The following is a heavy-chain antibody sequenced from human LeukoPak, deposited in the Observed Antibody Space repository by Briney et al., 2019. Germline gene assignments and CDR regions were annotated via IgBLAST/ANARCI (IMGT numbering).Heavy chain of an antibody. CDR3: ARVALGSYNWFDP. CDR2: INTDGSRT. CDR1: GFTFSRYW. J-gene: IGHJ5*02. Sequence: PGGPLRLSCAASGFTFSRYWMHWVRQAPGKGLVWVSRINTDGSRTTYADSVKGRFTISRDNAKNTVYLQMNSLRAEDTAVYYCARVALGSYNWFDPWGQGTLVTVSS. D-gene: IGHD3-10*01. V-gene: IGHV3-74*01.